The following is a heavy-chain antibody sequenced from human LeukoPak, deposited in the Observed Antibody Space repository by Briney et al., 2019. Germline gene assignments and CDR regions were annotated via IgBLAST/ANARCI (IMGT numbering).Heavy chain of an antibody. V-gene: IGHV3-74*01. Sequence: GSLRLSCAASGLTFSNFWMHWVRQAPGKGLVWVSRINSDGSSTSYADSVKGRFTISRDNAKNTLYLQMNSLRAEDTAVYYCARYDYYDSSGYKIAEYFQHWGQGTLVTVSS. CDR1: GLTFSNFW. D-gene: IGHD3-22*01. CDR3: ARYDYYDSSGYKIAEYFQH. CDR2: INSDGSST. J-gene: IGHJ1*01.